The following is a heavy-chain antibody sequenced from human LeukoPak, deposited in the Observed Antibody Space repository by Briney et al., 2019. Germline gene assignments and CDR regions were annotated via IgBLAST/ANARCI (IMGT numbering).Heavy chain of an antibody. Sequence: PSETLSLTCTVSGGSISSYYWSWIRQPPGKGLEWIGYIYYSGSTNYNPSLKSRVTISVDTSKNQFSLKLSSVTAADTAVYYCASVGPRFWSGYYTRRNWFDPWGQGTLVTVSS. J-gene: IGHJ5*02. CDR1: GGSISSYY. D-gene: IGHD3-3*01. CDR3: ASVGPRFWSGYYTRRNWFDP. V-gene: IGHV4-59*01. CDR2: IYYSGST.